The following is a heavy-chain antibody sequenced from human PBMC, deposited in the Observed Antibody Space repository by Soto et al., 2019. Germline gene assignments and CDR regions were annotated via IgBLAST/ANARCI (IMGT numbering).Heavy chain of an antibody. J-gene: IGHJ6*02. CDR3: ARARVVTVGGMDV. V-gene: IGHV4-30-4*01. CDR2: IYYSGSS. CDR1: GGSISNADYY. Sequence: QVQLQESGPGLVKPSQTLSLTCTVSGGSISNADYYWSWVHQPPGKGLEWIGYIYYSGSSFFNPSLKSRVTMSKDTSKNQFSLRLTAVTAADTAVYDCARARVVTVGGMDVWGRGTTVTVSS. D-gene: IGHD3-3*01.